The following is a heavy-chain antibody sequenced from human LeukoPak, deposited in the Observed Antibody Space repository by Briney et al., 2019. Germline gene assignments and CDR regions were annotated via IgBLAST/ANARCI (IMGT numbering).Heavy chain of an antibody. V-gene: IGHV4-39*01. CDR1: GASISGSSDY. D-gene: IGHD2-15*01. J-gene: IGHJ6*02. CDR2: MYYSGTT. Sequence: SETLSLTCTVSGASISGSSDYWGWIRQPPGKGLEWIGTMYYSGTTYYNPSLKSRVTISVDTSKNQFSLKLSSVTAADTAVYYCARTYCSGGSCYFGYYYYGMDVWGQGTTVTVSS. CDR3: ARTYCSGGSCYFGYYYYGMDV.